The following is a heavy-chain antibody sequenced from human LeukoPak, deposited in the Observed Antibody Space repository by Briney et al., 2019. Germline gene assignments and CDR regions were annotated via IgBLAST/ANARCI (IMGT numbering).Heavy chain of an antibody. V-gene: IGHV4-34*01. Sequence: PSETLSLTCGVYGGSLSGYYWTWIRQPPGKGLEWIGEINHSGTTNYNPSLKSRVTISVDTSKNQFSLKLNSVTAADTAVYNCARGITFGGVIVWNWFDPWGQGTLVTVSS. CDR2: INHSGTT. D-gene: IGHD3-16*02. CDR1: GGSLSGYY. CDR3: ARGITFGGVIVWNWFDP. J-gene: IGHJ5*02.